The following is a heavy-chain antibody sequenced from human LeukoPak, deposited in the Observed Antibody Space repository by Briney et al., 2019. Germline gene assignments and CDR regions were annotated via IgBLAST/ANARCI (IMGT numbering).Heavy chain of an antibody. V-gene: IGHV1-8*03. J-gene: IGHJ4*02. Sequence: ASVKVSCKASGYTFTSYDINLVRQATGQGLEWMGWMNPNSVNTGYAQKFQGRVTITRNTSISTAYMELSSLRSEDTAVYYCARGARYCSSTSCWWYYFDYWGQGTLVTVSS. CDR3: ARGARYCSSTSCWWYYFDY. CDR1: GYTFTSYD. CDR2: MNPNSVNT. D-gene: IGHD2-2*01.